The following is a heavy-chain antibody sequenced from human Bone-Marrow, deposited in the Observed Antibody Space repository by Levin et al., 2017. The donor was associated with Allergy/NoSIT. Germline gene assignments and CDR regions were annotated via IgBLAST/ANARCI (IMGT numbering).Heavy chain of an antibody. J-gene: IGHJ4*02. D-gene: IGHD6-6*01. CDR2: VSYTGSST. Sequence: PGGSLRLSCSASGFTFSAYAMKWVRQAPGKGPEWFSTVSYTGSSTYYAASVKGRFTISRDNSKNPLYLQMRSLRADDTAMFYCVRDLVGPATTWGQGTRVTVSS. CDR1: GFTFSAYA. V-gene: IGHV3-23*01. CDR3: VRDLVGPATT.